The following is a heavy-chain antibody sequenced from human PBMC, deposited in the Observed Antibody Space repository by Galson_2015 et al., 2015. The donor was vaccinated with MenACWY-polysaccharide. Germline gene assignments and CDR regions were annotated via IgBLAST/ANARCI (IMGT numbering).Heavy chain of an antibody. V-gene: IGHV3-30-3*01. CDR2: ISFDGNNK. Sequence: SLRLSCAASGFTFNNYAVHWVRQAPGKGLEWVAVISFDGNNKYYADSGEGRFTISRDNSKNALYLQMNSLRTEDTAVYHCASGRTDGYNPPGGVEDYWGQGTLVTVSS. D-gene: IGHD5-24*01. J-gene: IGHJ4*02. CDR1: GFTFNNYA. CDR3: ASGRTDGYNPPGGVEDY.